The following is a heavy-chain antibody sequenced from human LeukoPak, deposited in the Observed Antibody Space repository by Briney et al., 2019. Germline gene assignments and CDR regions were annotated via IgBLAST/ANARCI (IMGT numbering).Heavy chain of an antibody. J-gene: IGHJ3*02. D-gene: IGHD2/OR15-2a*01. Sequence: SDTLSLTCSVSGASISGYYWSWIRQPPGKGLEWFGYFYYSGSTTYNPSLKSRVTISVDSSKNQFPLRLSSVTAADTAVYYCARCLSRCNNGFDIWGQGTMVTVSS. CDR2: FYYSGST. CDR1: GASISGYY. CDR3: ARCLSRCNNGFDI. V-gene: IGHV4-59*07.